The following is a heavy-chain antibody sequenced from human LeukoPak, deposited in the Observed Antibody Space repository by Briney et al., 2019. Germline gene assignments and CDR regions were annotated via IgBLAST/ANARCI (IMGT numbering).Heavy chain of an antibody. V-gene: IGHV3-23*01. CDR1: GFTFSSYG. D-gene: IGHD4-17*01. J-gene: IGHJ4*02. CDR3: AKVRTVTTLDFDY. CDR2: ISGSGGST. Sequence: GGSLRLSCAASGFTFSSYGMHWVRQAPGKGLEWVSAISGSGGSTYYADSVKGRFTISRDNSKNTLYLQMNSLGAEDTAVYYCAKVRTVTTLDFDYWGQGTLVTVSS.